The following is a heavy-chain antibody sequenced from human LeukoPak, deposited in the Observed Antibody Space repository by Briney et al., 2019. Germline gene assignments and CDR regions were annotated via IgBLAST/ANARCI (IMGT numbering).Heavy chain of an antibody. D-gene: IGHD3-22*01. CDR1: GFTFSSYW. J-gene: IGHJ1*01. CDR2: IKQDGSEK. V-gene: IGHV3-7*04. Sequence: GGSLRLSCAASGFTFSSYWMSWVRQAPGKGLDWVANIKQDGSEKYYVDSVKGRFTISRDNAKNSLYLQMNSLRAEDTAVYYCARDLTVYYYDSSGLEHWGQGTLVTVSS. CDR3: ARDLTVYYYDSSGLEH.